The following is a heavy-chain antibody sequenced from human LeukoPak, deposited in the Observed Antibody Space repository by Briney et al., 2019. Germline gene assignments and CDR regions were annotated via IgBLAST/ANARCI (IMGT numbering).Heavy chain of an antibody. V-gene: IGHV4-34*01. CDR3: ARHEHKAVAGDN. D-gene: IGHD6-19*01. CDR2: INHRGST. Sequence: PSETLSLTCDVYGGSFSGGSFSGYYWSWIRQPPGKGLEWIGEINHRGSTNYNPSLKSRVTMSVDTSKNQFSLKLSSVIAADMAVYYCARHEHKAVAGDNWGQGILVTVSS. CDR1: GGSFSGGSFSGYY. J-gene: IGHJ4*02.